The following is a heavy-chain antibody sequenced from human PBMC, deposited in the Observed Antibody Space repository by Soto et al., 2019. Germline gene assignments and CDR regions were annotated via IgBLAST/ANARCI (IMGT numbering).Heavy chain of an antibody. CDR3: ARNSLQRMAVAIRWFGR. CDR2: ISAYNGNT. V-gene: IGHV1-18*01. Sequence: QVQLVQSGAEVKKPGASVKVSCKASGYTFPSSGISWVRQSPGHGLEWIGWISAYNGNTNCAEKLQGRVTLTTDTSTSTAYLALRSLSADDTAVYYFARNSLQRMAVAIRWFGRWGQGTLVTVS. J-gene: IGHJ4*02. CDR1: GYTFPSSG. D-gene: IGHD6-19*01.